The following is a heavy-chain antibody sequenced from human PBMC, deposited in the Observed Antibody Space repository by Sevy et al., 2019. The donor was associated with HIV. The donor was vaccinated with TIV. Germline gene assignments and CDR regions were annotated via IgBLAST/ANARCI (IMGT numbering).Heavy chain of an antibody. CDR3: ATPRFDF. CDR2: MNTDGSST. J-gene: IGHJ4*02. Sequence: GGSLRLSCEASGFDFSSHWMQWVRQAPGKGLEWVSRMNTDGSSTNYADSVKGRFTISRDNAKNTLYLEMNNLRDEDTALYYCATPRFDFWGPGTLVTVSS. CDR1: GFDFSSHW. V-gene: IGHV3-74*01.